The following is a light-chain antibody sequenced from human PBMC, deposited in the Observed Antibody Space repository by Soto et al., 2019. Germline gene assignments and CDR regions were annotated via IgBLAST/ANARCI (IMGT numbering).Light chain of an antibody. V-gene: IGLV2-8*01. CDR3: SSPAGSDNTFV. CDR1: SSDVGGYNY. CDR2: DVN. J-gene: IGLJ1*01. Sequence: QSVLTQPPSASGSPGQSVTISCTGTSSDVGGYNYVSWYQQHPGKAPKVMIYDVNNRPSGVPDRFSGSKSGNTASLTVSGFQAEDEDDYYCSSPAGSDNTFVFGTGTKVTVL.